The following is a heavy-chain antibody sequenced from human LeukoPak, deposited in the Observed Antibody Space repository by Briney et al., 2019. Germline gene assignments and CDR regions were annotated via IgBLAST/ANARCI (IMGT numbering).Heavy chain of an antibody. J-gene: IGHJ5*02. CDR3: ARGRPTYGSGSPNGWFDP. V-gene: IGHV4-34*01. CDR1: GGSFSGYY. D-gene: IGHD3-10*01. CDR2: INHSGST. Sequence: SETLSLTCAVSGGSFSGYYWSWIRQPPGKGLEWIGEINHSGSTNYNPSLKSRVTISVDTSKNQFSLKLSSVTAADTAVYYCARGRPTYGSGSPNGWFDPWGQGTLVTVSS.